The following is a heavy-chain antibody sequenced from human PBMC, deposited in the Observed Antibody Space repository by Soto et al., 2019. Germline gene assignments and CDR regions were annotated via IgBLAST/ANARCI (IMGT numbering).Heavy chain of an antibody. J-gene: IGHJ3*02. D-gene: IGHD3-10*01. Sequence: PSETLSLTCDVSGGSISSGGYSWSWIRQRPGKGLEWIGYIYHSGSTYYNPSLKSRVTISVDTSKNQFSLKLSSVTAADTAVYYCARVWGGAFDIWGQGTMVT. CDR1: GGSISSGGYS. V-gene: IGHV4-30-2*01. CDR2: IYHSGST. CDR3: ARVWGGAFDI.